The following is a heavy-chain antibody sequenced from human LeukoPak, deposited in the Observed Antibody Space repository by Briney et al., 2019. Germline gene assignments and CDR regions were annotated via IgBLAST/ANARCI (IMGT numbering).Heavy chain of an antibody. CDR1: GFTFDDYA. J-gene: IGHJ4*02. CDR2: INWNSGSI. V-gene: IGHV3-9*03. D-gene: IGHD6-19*01. Sequence: GGSLRLSCAASGFTFDDYAMHWVRQAPGKGLEWVSGINWNSGSIGYADSVKGRFTISRDNAKNSLYLQMNSLRAEDMALYYCAKDIQFEWLDGAGIDYWGQGTLVTVSS. CDR3: AKDIQFEWLDGAGIDY.